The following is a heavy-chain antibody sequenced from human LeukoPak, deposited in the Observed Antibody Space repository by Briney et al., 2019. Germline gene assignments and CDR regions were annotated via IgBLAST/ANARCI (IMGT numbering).Heavy chain of an antibody. Sequence: SETLSLTCTVSGGSISSYYWSWIRQPPGKGLEWIGYIYYSGSTNYNPSLKSRVTISVDTSKNQFSLKLSSVTAADTAVYYCAKDRTPSYYGSGPIDYWGQGTLVTVSS. D-gene: IGHD3-10*01. CDR3: AKDRTPSYYGSGPIDY. V-gene: IGHV4-59*12. CDR2: IYYSGST. J-gene: IGHJ4*02. CDR1: GGSISSYY.